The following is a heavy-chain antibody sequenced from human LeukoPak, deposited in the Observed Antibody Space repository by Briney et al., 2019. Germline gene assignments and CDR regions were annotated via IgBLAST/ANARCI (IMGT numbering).Heavy chain of an antibody. J-gene: IGHJ3*02. CDR1: GGSISSSSYY. Sequence: SGTLSLTCTVSGGSISSSSYYWGWIRQPPGKGLEWIGSIYYSGSTYYNPSLKSRVTISVDTSKNQFSLKLSSVTAADTAVYYCAKPDRRRYSGYDAFDIWGQGTMVTVSS. CDR2: IYYSGST. D-gene: IGHD2-15*01. CDR3: AKPDRRRYSGYDAFDI. V-gene: IGHV4-39*07.